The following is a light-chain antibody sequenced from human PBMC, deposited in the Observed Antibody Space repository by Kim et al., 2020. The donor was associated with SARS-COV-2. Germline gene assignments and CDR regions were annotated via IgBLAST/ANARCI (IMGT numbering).Light chain of an antibody. V-gene: IGKV3-11*01. CDR2: DAS. CDR1: QSVSSS. J-gene: IGKJ4*01. Sequence: LAPGERATRSCRASQSVSSSLAWYQQKPGQAPRLLIYDASNRATGIPARFSGSGSGTDFTLTISSLEPEDFAVYYCQQRTNWPLTFGGGTKVEIK. CDR3: QQRTNWPLT.